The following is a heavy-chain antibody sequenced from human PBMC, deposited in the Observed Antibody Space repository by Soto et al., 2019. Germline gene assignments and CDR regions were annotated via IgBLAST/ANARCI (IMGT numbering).Heavy chain of an antibody. J-gene: IGHJ4*02. Sequence: GGSLRLSCAASGFTFSSYGMTWVRQAPGKGLEWVSFSSATGDNTYYADSVKGRFTISRDNSKDTVHLQMNSLRAEDTAVYYCARYIRGPTVFYFDFWGPGVLVTVSS. V-gene: IGHV3-23*01. D-gene: IGHD5-18*01. CDR1: GFTFSSYG. CDR2: SSATGDNT. CDR3: ARYIRGPTVFYFDF.